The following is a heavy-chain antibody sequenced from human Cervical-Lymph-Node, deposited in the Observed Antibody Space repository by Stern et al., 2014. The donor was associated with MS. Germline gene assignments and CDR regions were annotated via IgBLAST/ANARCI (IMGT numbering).Heavy chain of an antibody. V-gene: IGHV4-61*02. CDR3: AREGYSSSWARSYYGMDV. CDR2: IYTRGST. Sequence: QVQLQESGPGLVKPSPTLSLTCTVSGGSIRSGSYYWSWIRQPAGKGLEWIWRIYTRGSTNYNPPLKSRVTLSVDTSQNQFSLKLSSVTAADTAVYYCAREGYSSSWARSYYGMDVWGQGTTVTVSS. D-gene: IGHD6-13*01. J-gene: IGHJ6*02. CDR1: GGSIRSGSYY.